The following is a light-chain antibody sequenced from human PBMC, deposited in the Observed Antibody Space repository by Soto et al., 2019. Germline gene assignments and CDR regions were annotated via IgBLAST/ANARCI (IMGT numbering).Light chain of an antibody. CDR1: GCDVGGYSY. Sequence: QSALTQPSSVSGSPGQSIVISCTGTGCDVGGYSYVSWYQQQPGKAPKLVISDVSNRPSGVSDRFSGSKSGNTASLTISGLQTEDEADYYCASYTTSSTYVFGTGTKVTVL. V-gene: IGLV2-14*01. CDR2: DVS. CDR3: ASYTTSSTYV. J-gene: IGLJ1*01.